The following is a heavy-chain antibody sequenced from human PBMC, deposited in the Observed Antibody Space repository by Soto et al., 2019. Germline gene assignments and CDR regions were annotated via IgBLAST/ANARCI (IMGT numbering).Heavy chain of an antibody. J-gene: IGHJ5*02. CDR3: VGGVGFTIFGVVTHNRFDP. CDR2: IYYSGST. D-gene: IGHD3-3*01. V-gene: IGHV4-39*01. Sequence: SETLSLTCTVSGGSISSSSYYWGWIRQPPGKGLEWIGSIYYSGSTYYNPSLKSRVTISVDTSKNQFSLKLSSVTAADTAVYYCVGGVGFTIFGVVTHNRFDPWGQGTLVTVSS. CDR1: GGSISSSSYY.